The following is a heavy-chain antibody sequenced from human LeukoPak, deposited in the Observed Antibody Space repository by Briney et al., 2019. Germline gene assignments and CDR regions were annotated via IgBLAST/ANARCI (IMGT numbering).Heavy chain of an antibody. CDR3: ARDRSGWYYFDY. V-gene: IGHV3-48*03. CDR1: GFTFSSYE. CDR2: VSSSGSTI. J-gene: IGHJ4*02. Sequence: GSLRLSCAAFGFTFSSYEMNWVRQAPGKGLEWVSYVSSSGSTIYYADSVKGRFTISRDNAKNSLYLQMNSLRAEDTAVYYCARDRSGWYYFDYWGQGTLVTVSS. D-gene: IGHD6-19*01.